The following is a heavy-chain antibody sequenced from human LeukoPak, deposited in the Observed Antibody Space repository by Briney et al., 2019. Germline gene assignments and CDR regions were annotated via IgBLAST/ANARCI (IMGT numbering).Heavy chain of an antibody. CDR2: IYYSGST. J-gene: IGHJ4*02. D-gene: IGHD6-13*01. Sequence: SETLSLTCTVSGGSISSSSYYWGWLRQPPGKGLEWLGSIYYSGSTYYNPSLKSRVTISEDTSKNQFSLKLSSVTAADTAVYYCARDLLYSSSWYSDYWGQGTLVTVSS. V-gene: IGHV4-39*07. CDR1: GGSISSSSYY. CDR3: ARDLLYSSSWYSDY.